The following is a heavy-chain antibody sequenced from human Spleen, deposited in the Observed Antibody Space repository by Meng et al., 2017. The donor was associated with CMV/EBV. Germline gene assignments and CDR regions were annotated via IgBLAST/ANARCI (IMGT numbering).Heavy chain of an antibody. D-gene: IGHD7-27*01. CDR3: ARAVPWGPKHFDF. Sequence: GGSLRLSCAASGFSLNSYSMNWVRQAPGKGLEWVSYISSSSRTIYYADSAKGRFTISRDNAKNSLFLQMKSLRVEDTAFYYCARAVPWGPKHFDFWGQGTLVTVSS. CDR2: ISSSSRTI. V-gene: IGHV3-48*04. J-gene: IGHJ4*02. CDR1: GFSLNSYS.